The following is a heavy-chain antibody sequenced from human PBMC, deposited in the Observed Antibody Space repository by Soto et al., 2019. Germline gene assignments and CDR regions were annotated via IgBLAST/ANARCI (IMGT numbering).Heavy chain of an antibody. J-gene: IGHJ6*02. Sequence: EVQLVESGGGLVQPGGSLRLSCAASGFTFSSYAMHWVRQAPGKGLEYVSAVSGNGGSTYYANSVKGRFTISRDNSKNSLYLQMGSLRAEEMGVYYCARGTVPTFYYYGMDVWGQGTTVTVSS. CDR2: VSGNGGST. D-gene: IGHD4-17*01. CDR3: ARGTVPTFYYYGMDV. V-gene: IGHV3-64*01. CDR1: GFTFSSYA.